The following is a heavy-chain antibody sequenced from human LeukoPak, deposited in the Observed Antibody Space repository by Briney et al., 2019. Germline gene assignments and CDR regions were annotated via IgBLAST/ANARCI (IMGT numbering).Heavy chain of an antibody. Sequence: SVKVSCKASGGTFSSYAISWVRQVPGQGLEWMGGIIPNFGTANYAQKFQGRVTITADESTSTAYMELSSLRSEDTAVYYCARGPYSSSPPDYWGQGTLVTVSS. CDR1: GGTFSSYA. J-gene: IGHJ4*02. V-gene: IGHV1-69*13. D-gene: IGHD6-6*01. CDR3: ARGPYSSSPPDY. CDR2: IIPNFGTA.